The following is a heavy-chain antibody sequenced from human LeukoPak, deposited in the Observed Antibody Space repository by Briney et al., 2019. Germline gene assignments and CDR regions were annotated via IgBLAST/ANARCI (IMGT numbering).Heavy chain of an antibody. CDR2: ISSSGSTV. Sequence: GGSLRLSCAASGFTFRSYEMNWVRQAPGKGLVWVSYISSSGSTVYYADSVKGRFTVSRDNAKNSLYLQMNSLRAEDTAVYYCARDDCSSTSCYAQYGMDVWGKGTTVTVSS. CDR3: ARDDCSSTSCYAQYGMDV. CDR1: GFTFRSYE. V-gene: IGHV3-48*03. D-gene: IGHD2-2*01. J-gene: IGHJ6*04.